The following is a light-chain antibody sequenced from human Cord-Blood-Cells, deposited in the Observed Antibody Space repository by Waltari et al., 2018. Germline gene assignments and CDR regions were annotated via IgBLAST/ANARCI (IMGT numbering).Light chain of an antibody. Sequence: QSALTQPASVSGSPGQSITISCTGTSSDVGGYNYVSWYQQHQGKAPKLMIYDASNRPSGVSNRFSGSKSGNTASLTISGLQAEDEADYYCSSYTSSSTLVFGGGTKLTVL. V-gene: IGLV2-14*01. J-gene: IGLJ2*01. CDR3: SSYTSSSTLV. CDR1: SSDVGGYNY. CDR2: DAS.